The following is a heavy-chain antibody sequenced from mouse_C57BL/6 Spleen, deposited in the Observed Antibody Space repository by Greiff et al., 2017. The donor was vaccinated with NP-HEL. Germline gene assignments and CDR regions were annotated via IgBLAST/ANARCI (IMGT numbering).Heavy chain of an antibody. D-gene: IGHD3-1*01. CDR2: ISSGGDYI. CDR1: GFTFSSYA. Sequence: EVKVVESGEGLVKPGGSLKLSCAASGFTFSSYAMSWVRQTPEKRLEWVAYISSGGDYIYYADTVKGRFTISRDNARNTLYLQMSSLKSEDTAMYYCTRDRGYAVCWGQGTLVTVSA. CDR3: TRDRGYAVC. V-gene: IGHV5-9-1*02. J-gene: IGHJ3*01.